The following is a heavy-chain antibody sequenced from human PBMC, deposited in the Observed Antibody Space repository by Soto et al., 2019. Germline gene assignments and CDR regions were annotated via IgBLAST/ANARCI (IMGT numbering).Heavy chain of an antibody. CDR1: GYTFTSYD. CDR3: ARGSGLLWFGEAHNCFDL. V-gene: IGHV1-8*01. J-gene: IGHJ5*02. CDR2: MNPNSGNT. Sequence: QVQLVQSVAEVKKPGASVKVSCKASGYTFTSYDINWVRQATGQGLEWMGWMNPNSGNTGYAQKFQGRVTMTRNTTISTAYMELSSLRAEDTAVYYCARGSGLLWFGEAHNCFDLWGQGTLVTVSS. D-gene: IGHD3-10*01.